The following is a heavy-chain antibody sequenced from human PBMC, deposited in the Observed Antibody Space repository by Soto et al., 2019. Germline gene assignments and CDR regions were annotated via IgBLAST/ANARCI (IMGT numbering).Heavy chain of an antibody. V-gene: IGHV3-23*01. Sequence: GGSLRLSCVGSGFTFNYAIMWVRQAPGKGQEWVSGITGGGSTEYIASVKGRFTISRDNSKNTVYLQMNSLRAEDTAMYYCAKDAVYNDGLWLVSDWGRGTLVTAPQ. CDR3: AKDAVYNDGLWLVSD. D-gene: IGHD2-21*01. CDR2: ITGGGST. CDR1: GFTFNYA. J-gene: IGHJ4*02.